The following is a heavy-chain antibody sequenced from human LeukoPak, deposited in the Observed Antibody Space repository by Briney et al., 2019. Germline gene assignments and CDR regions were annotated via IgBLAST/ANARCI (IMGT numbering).Heavy chain of an antibody. CDR1: GFSFSNSL. D-gene: IGHD1-7*01. J-gene: IGHJ4*02. V-gene: IGHV3-7*01. CDR2: INQDSSEK. CDR3: ARNLRHTNYAIFDY. Sequence: GGSLRLSCVGSGFSFSNSLMSWVRQAPGKGTEWVANINQDSSEKSYVDSVKGRFSISRDNAKSSVFLQMNSLRADDTALYYCARNLRHTNYAIFDYWGQGTLVTVSS.